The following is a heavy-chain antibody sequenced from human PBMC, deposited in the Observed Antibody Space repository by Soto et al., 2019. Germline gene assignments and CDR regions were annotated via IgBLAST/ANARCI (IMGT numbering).Heavy chain of an antibody. CDR1: ALTISGKKY. V-gene: IGHV3-53*01. J-gene: IGHJ3*01. CDR3: ATWHEREHAFDV. Sequence: DVQLVESGGGLIKPGESLRLSCAAFALTISGKKYVAWVRQAPGKGLEWVSALYDVDGSFYADSVTGRFTTSSDSSKTTVYLQMNDLRPDDTAVYYCATWHEREHAFDVWGQGTTVTISS. CDR2: LYDVDGS. D-gene: IGHD1-1*01.